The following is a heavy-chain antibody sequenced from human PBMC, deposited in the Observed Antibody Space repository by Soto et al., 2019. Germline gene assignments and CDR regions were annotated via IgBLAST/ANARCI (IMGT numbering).Heavy chain of an antibody. V-gene: IGHV4-31*03. Sequence: PSETLSLTCTVSGGSISSGGYYWSWIRQHPGKGLEWIGYIYYSGSTYYNPSLKSRVTISVDTSKNQFSLKLSSVTAADTAVYYCARDVGYCSGGSCYPVGWFDPWGQGTLVTVSS. CDR3: ARDVGYCSGGSCYPVGWFDP. D-gene: IGHD2-15*01. J-gene: IGHJ5*02. CDR2: IYYSGST. CDR1: GGSISSGGYY.